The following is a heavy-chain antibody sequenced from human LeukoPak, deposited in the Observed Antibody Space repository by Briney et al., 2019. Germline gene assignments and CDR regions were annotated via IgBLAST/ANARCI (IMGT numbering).Heavy chain of an antibody. CDR2: IGAYNGNT. D-gene: IGHD6-19*01. Sequence: ASVKVSCKASGYTFTSYGISWVRQAPGQGLEWMGWIGAYNGNTNYAQKLQGRVTMTTDTSTSTAYMELRSLRSDDTAVYYCARDPRGWYVEYFDYWGRGTLVTVSS. J-gene: IGHJ4*02. CDR1: GYTFTSYG. V-gene: IGHV1-18*01. CDR3: ARDPRGWYVEYFDY.